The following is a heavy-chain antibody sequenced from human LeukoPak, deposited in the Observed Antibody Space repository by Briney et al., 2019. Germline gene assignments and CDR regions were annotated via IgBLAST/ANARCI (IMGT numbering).Heavy chain of an antibody. Sequence: PSETLSLTCAVYGGSFSGYYWSWIRQPPGKGLEWIGEINHSGSTNYNPSLKSRVTISVDTSKNQFSLKLSSVTAADTAVYYCARRQRRYSYGTRIDYWGQGTLVTVSS. CDR2: INHSGST. D-gene: IGHD5-18*01. CDR1: GGSFSGYY. CDR3: ARRQRRYSYGTRIDY. J-gene: IGHJ4*02. V-gene: IGHV4-34*01.